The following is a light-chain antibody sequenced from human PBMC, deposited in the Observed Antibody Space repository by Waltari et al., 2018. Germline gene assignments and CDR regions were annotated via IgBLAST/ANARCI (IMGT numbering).Light chain of an antibody. CDR3: CSYAGSYSVV. CDR2: DVS. CDR1: SSDVGGYNY. J-gene: IGLJ2*01. Sequence: QSALTQPRSVSGSPGQAVTISCTGTSSDVGGYNYVSWYQQHPGTAPQLMIYDVSKRPSGVPDRFSGSKSGNTASLTISGLQAEDESDYYCCSYAGSYSVVFGGGTKLTVL. V-gene: IGLV2-11*01.